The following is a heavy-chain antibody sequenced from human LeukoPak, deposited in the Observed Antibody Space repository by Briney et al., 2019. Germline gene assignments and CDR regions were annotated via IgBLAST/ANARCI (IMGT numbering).Heavy chain of an antibody. J-gene: IGHJ5*02. D-gene: IGHD1-26*01. Sequence: GESLKICCKGSGYSFTSYWIGWVRQMPGKGLEWMGIIYPGDSDTRYSPSFQGQVTISADKSISTAYLQWSSLKASDTAMYYCAGAYSGSYATWPNWFDPWGQGTLVTVSS. CDR1: GYSFTSYW. CDR2: IYPGDSDT. V-gene: IGHV5-51*01. CDR3: AGAYSGSYATWPNWFDP.